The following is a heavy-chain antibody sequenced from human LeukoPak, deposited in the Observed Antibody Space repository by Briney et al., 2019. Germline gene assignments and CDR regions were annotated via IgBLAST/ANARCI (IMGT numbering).Heavy chain of an antibody. CDR3: ARAGYCSGGSCYGSDY. J-gene: IGHJ4*02. V-gene: IGHV3-33*01. Sequence: PGGSLRLSCAASGLTLSSYGMHWVRQAPGKGLEWVAAIWYDGSILYYADSVKSQFTISRDNSKNTLYMQMDGLRAEDTAVYYCARAGYCSGGSCYGSDYWGQGTLVSVSS. CDR2: IWYDGSIL. CDR1: GLTLSSYG. D-gene: IGHD2-15*01.